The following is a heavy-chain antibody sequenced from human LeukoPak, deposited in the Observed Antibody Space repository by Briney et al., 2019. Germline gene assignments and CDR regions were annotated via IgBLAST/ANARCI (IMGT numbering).Heavy chain of an antibody. J-gene: IGHJ4*02. Sequence: SETLSLTCGVSGGSISSYYWSWIRQPPGKGLEWIGYIYYSGSTNYNPSLKSRVAISVDTSKNQFSLQLSSVTAADTAVYYCARYLSSGWSNYFDYWGQGTLVTVSS. CDR3: ARYLSSGWSNYFDY. V-gene: IGHV4-59*01. CDR2: IYYSGST. CDR1: GGSISSYY. D-gene: IGHD6-19*01.